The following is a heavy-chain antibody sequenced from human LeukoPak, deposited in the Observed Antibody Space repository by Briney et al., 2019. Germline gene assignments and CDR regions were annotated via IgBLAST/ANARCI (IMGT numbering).Heavy chain of an antibody. J-gene: IGHJ3*02. CDR1: GFTVSSNY. D-gene: IGHD4-23*01. CDR3: ASEGYGGNSDAFDS. V-gene: IGHV3-48*03. Sequence: QPGGSLRLSCAASGFTVSSNYMSWLRQAPGKGLEWVSYINSGGSIIYYTDSVKGRFTISRDDAKNSLYLQMNSLRAEDTAVYYCASEGYGGNSDAFDSWGQGTMVTVSS. CDR2: INSGGSII.